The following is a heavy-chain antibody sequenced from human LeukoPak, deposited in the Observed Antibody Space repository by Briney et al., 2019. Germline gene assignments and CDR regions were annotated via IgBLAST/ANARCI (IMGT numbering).Heavy chain of an antibody. J-gene: IGHJ4*02. V-gene: IGHV1-3*01. Sequence: ASVKVSCKASGYTFTTYAMHWVRQAPGQRLEWMGWINAGNGNTKYSQKFQARVTITRDTSASTAYMELSSLRSEDTAVYYCARDPVGSRWPYYFDYWGQGTLVTVSS. CDR2: INAGNGNT. D-gene: IGHD6-13*01. CDR3: ARDPVGSRWPYYFDY. CDR1: GYTFTTYA.